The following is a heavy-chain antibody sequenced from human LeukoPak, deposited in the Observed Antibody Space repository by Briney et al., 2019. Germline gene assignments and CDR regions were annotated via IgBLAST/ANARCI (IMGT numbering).Heavy chain of an antibody. CDR2: INHSGST. V-gene: IGHV4-34*01. D-gene: IGHD3-9*01. CDR3: ARVLRYFDWLLYLDGMDV. J-gene: IGHJ6*02. CDR1: GGSFSGYY. Sequence: PETLSLTCAVYGGSFSGYYWSWIRQPPGKGLEWIGEINHSGSTNYNPSLKSRVTISVDTSKNQFSLKLSSVTAADTAVYYCARVLRYFDWLLYLDGMDVWGQGTTVTVSS.